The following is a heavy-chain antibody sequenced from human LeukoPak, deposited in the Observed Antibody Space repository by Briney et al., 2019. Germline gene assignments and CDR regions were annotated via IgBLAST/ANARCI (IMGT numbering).Heavy chain of an antibody. D-gene: IGHD6-13*01. V-gene: IGHV4-59*01. Sequence: SETLSLTCTVSGGFISSYYWSRIRQPPGKGLEWIGYIYYSGSTNYNPSLKSRVTISVDTSKNQFSLKLSSVTAADTAVYYCARGAAAASGYWGQGTLVTVSS. CDR2: IYYSGST. CDR3: ARGAAAASGY. J-gene: IGHJ4*02. CDR1: GGFISSYY.